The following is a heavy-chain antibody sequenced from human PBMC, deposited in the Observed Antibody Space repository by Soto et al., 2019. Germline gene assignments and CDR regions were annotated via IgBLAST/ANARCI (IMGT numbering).Heavy chain of an antibody. CDR2: ISSSSSNI. V-gene: IGHV3-21*01. Sequence: EVQLVESGGGLVKPGGSLRLSCAASGFTFSSYSMNWVRQAPGKGLEWVSSISSSSSNIYYEDSVKGRFTISRDNAKNSLYRQINSLSAEDTTVYYCARDIVATIRGFRAFEICGQGTMVTVSS. J-gene: IGHJ3*02. CDR3: ARDIVATIRGFRAFEI. D-gene: IGHD5-12*01. CDR1: GFTFSSYS.